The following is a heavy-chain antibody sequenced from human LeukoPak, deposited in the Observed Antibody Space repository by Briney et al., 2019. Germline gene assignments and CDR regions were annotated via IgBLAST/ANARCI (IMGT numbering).Heavy chain of an antibody. J-gene: IGHJ4*02. CDR2: INPNSGGT. CDR1: GYTFTGYY. V-gene: IGHV1-2*02. CDR3: ARVYTAGWYFWGY. Sequence: ASVKVPCKASGYTFTGYYLHWLRQAPGQGPEWMGWINPNSGGTNYAQNFQGRVTMTRDTSISTAYMELSRLRSDDTAVYYCARVYTAGWYFWGYWGQGTLVTVSS. D-gene: IGHD6-19*01.